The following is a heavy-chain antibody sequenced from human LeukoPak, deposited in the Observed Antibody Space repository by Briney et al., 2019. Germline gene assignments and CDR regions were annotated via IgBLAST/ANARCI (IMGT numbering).Heavy chain of an antibody. J-gene: IGHJ4*02. Sequence: GASVKVSCKASGYTFTTYDINWVRQATGQGLEWMGWMNPNSGNTGYAQKFQGRVTMTRSTSISTAYMELSSLRSEDTAVYYCARGLVGAAARLVYWGQGALVTVSS. V-gene: IGHV1-8*01. D-gene: IGHD6-6*01. CDR2: MNPNSGNT. CDR1: GYTFTTYD. CDR3: ARGLVGAAARLVY.